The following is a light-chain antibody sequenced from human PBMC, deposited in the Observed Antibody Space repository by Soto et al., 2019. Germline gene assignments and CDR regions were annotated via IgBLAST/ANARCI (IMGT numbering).Light chain of an antibody. V-gene: IGKV3-20*01. J-gene: IGKJ5*01. Sequence: EIVLTQSPGTLSLSRGERATLSCRASQSVSSIYIACYQQRPGQTPSLLIYGASTRATGIPDRFSGSGSGTHFTLTISRLEPGDFAVYYCQHFGGTTFTFGQGTRLEI. CDR3: QHFGGTTFT. CDR2: GAS. CDR1: QSVSSIY.